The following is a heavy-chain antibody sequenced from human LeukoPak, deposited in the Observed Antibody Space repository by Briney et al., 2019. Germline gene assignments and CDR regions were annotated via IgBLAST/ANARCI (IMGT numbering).Heavy chain of an antibody. CDR1: GYTFTGYY. Sequence: ASVKVSCKASGYTFTGYYMHWVRQAPGQGLEWMGWINPNSGGTNYAQKFQGRVTMTRDTSISTAYMELSRLRSDDTAVYYCARGLGGNDFWSGSSNWFDPWGQGTLVTVSS. CDR3: ARGLGGNDFWSGSSNWFDP. D-gene: IGHD3-3*01. V-gene: IGHV1-2*02. CDR2: INPNSGGT. J-gene: IGHJ5*02.